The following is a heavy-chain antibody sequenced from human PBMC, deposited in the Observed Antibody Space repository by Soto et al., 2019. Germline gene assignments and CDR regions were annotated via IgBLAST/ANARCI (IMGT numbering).Heavy chain of an antibody. D-gene: IGHD6-13*01. CDR1: GGFNGTVSCY. CDR3: ARPGYTRSPSSLFYDAFDI. J-gene: IGHJ3*02. CDR2: IYFSGTT. V-gene: IGHV4-39*01. Sequence: QLHLLESGPRLVKPSETLSLTCTVSGGFNGTVSCYWGWIRQPPGKVLEWIGSIYFSGTTYYNPSPKSRVHISVDTTKNQVSLKLRSVTAADTAVYYCARPGYTRSPSSLFYDAFDICGQGTIVTVPS.